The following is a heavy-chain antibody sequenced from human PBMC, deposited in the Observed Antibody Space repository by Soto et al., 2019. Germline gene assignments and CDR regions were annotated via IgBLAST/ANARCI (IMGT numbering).Heavy chain of an antibody. J-gene: IGHJ4*02. CDR2: VNPSGGHT. V-gene: IGHV1-46*01. Sequence: QVQLVQSGAEVKKPGASVKVSCKASGDTFTDYYIHWVRQAPGQGLEWMGTVNPSGGHTTYAQHFLVRMTMTRDTSTSTLYMELTSLTSEDTAVYYCARGGHVVVVTAALDYRGQGTLVTVSS. CDR3: ARGGHVVVVTAALDY. D-gene: IGHD2-21*02. CDR1: GDTFTDYY.